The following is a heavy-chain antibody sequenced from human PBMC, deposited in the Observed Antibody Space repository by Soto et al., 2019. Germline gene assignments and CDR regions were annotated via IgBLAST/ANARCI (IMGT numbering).Heavy chain of an antibody. CDR1: GGSISCGGYY. D-gene: IGHD6-19*01. CDR3: ARVFCSSGLAVAGTEQTSYHGMDV. J-gene: IGHJ6*02. CDR2: IYYSGST. V-gene: IGHV4-31*03. Sequence: PSETLSLTCTVSGGSISCGGYYWSWIRQHPGKGMEWIGYIYYSGSTYYNPSLKSRVTISVDTSKNQFSLKLSSVTAADTAVYYCARVFCSSGLAVAGTEQTSYHGMDVWGQGPRVTVS.